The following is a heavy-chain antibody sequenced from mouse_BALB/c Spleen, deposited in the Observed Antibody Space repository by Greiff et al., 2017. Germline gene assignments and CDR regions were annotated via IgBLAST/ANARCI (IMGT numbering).Heavy chain of an antibody. D-gene: IGHD2-1*01. CDR2: ISSGGSYT. J-gene: IGHJ4*01. Sequence: EVHLVESGGDLVKPGGSLKLSCAASGFTFSSYGMSWVRQTPDKRLEWVATISSGGSYTYYPDSVKGRFTISRDNAKNTLYLQMSSLKSEDTAMYYCARHEGNPHYYAMDYWGQGTSVTVSS. V-gene: IGHV5-6*01. CDR3: ARHEGNPHYYAMDY. CDR1: GFTFSSYG.